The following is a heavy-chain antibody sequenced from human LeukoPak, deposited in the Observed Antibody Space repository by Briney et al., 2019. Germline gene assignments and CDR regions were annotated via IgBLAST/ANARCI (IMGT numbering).Heavy chain of an antibody. V-gene: IGHV3-7*01. Sequence: GGSLRVSCAASGFTFSRYWMSWARQAPGKGLEWVAKIKQDGSEKYYVDSVKGRFTISRDNAKNSLFLQMDSLRVEDTAVYFCARDDPYFFDYWGQGTLVTVSS. J-gene: IGHJ4*02. CDR1: GFTFSRYW. CDR2: IKQDGSEK. CDR3: ARDDPYFFDY.